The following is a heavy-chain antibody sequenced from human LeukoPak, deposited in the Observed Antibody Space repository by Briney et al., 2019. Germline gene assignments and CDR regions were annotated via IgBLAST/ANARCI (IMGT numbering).Heavy chain of an antibody. J-gene: IGHJ6*02. CDR2: IYPGDSDT. CDR1: GYSFTSYW. V-gene: IGHV5-51*01. CDR3: ARLASYCSSTSCYYYYGMDV. D-gene: IGHD2-2*01. Sequence: GESLKISCKGSGYSFTSYWIGWVRQMPGKGLEWMGIIYPGDSDTRYSPSFLGQVTISADKSISTAYLQWGSLKASDTAMYYCARLASYCSSTSCYYYYGMDVWGQGTTVTVSS.